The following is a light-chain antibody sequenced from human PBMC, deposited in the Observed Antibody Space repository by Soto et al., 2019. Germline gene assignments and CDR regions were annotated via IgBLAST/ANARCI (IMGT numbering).Light chain of an antibody. CDR1: QSVFYNSNNKNY. CDR3: QQYYDIPLS. CDR2: WAS. V-gene: IGKV4-1*01. J-gene: IGKJ4*01. Sequence: DIVMTQSPDSLAVSLGERATINCKSSQSVFYNSNNKNYLAWYQQKPGQPPRLLIHWASARESGVPSRFSGRGSGTDFTLSISSLQTEDVAVYFCQQYYDIPLSVGGVTEVEIK.